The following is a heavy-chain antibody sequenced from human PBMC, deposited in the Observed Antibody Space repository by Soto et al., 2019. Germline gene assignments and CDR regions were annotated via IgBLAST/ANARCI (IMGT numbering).Heavy chain of an antibody. Sequence: ASETLSLTCTVSGGSISSGNYYWSWIRQSPGKRLEWIAFISYSGSTYYSASLQSQVTMSVDTSKNQFSLNLNFVTAADTAVYFCVRHGPWLRDLIWGQGTLVTVS. D-gene: IGHD5-12*01. CDR1: GGSISSGNYY. CDR2: ISYSGST. V-gene: IGHV4-30-4*02. J-gene: IGHJ4*02. CDR3: VRHGPWLRDLI.